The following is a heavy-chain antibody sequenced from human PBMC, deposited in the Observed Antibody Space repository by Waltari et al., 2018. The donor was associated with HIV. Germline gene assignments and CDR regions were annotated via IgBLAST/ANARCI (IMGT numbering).Heavy chain of an antibody. CDR3: ARGYDFGSGTGWFDP. Sequence: QVQLVQSGAEVKRPGSSVKVSCKASGGNFSSYAIGWVRQAAGQGLKWMGGIIPMSGTVNYAQRFQGSVTITADESTSTVYMELSSLRSEDTAVYYCARGYDFGSGTGWFDPWGQGTLVTVSS. J-gene: IGHJ5*02. CDR2: IIPMSGTV. D-gene: IGHD3-3*01. CDR1: GGNFSSYA. V-gene: IGHV1-69*12.